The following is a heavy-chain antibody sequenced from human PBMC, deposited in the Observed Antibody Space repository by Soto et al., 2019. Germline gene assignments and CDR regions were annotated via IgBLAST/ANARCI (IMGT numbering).Heavy chain of an antibody. V-gene: IGHV4-4*07. CDR3: ARVSGNYYGAGSYSLDY. CDR1: GGSISTYY. CDR2: IYTGGST. J-gene: IGHJ4*02. D-gene: IGHD3-10*01. Sequence: SETLSLTCTVSGGSISTYYWSWIRQPARKGLEWIGRIYTGGSTNYNPSLKNRVTMSIDTSKNQFSLRLPSVPAADTAVYFCARVSGNYYGAGSYSLDYWGQGTLVTVSS.